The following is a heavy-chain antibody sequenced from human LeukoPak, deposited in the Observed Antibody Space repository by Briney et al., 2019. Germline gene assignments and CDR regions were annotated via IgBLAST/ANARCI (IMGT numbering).Heavy chain of an antibody. D-gene: IGHD4-11*01. Sequence: SVKVSCKASGGTFSSYTISWMRQAPGQGLEWMGRIIPILGIANYAQKFQGRVTITADKSTSTAYMELSSLRSEDTAVYYCARAPFVGLQCWFDPWGQGTLVTVSS. J-gene: IGHJ5*02. CDR1: GGTFSSYT. CDR3: ARAPFVGLQCWFDP. CDR2: IIPILGIA. V-gene: IGHV1-69*02.